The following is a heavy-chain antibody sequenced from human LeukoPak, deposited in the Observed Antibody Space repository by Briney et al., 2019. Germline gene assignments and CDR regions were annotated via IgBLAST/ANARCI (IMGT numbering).Heavy chain of an antibody. CDR3: ARALYDFWSGYYYAFDI. V-gene: IGHV4-31*03. CDR2: IYYSGST. D-gene: IGHD3-3*01. CDR1: GGSISSGGYY. J-gene: IGHJ3*02. Sequence: TLSLTCTVSGGSISSGGYYWSWIRQHPGKGLEWIGYIYYSGSTYYNPSLKSRVTISVDTSKNQFSLKLSSVTAADTAVYYCARALYDFWSGYYYAFDIWGQGTMVTVSS.